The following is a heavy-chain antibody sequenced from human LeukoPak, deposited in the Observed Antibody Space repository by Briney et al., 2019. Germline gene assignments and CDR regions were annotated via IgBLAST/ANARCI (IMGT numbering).Heavy chain of an antibody. CDR2: IYYRGST. J-gene: IGHJ4*02. Sequence: SQTLSLTCTVSGGSISSRGYYWSWIPQHAGKGLDGIGYIYYRGSTYFNPSLKSRITISVDTSNNQFSLTLSSVTPAVAAVYFCARTDYDVSTGYPGYYFDYWGQGTLVTVSS. D-gene: IGHD3-9*01. V-gene: IGHV4-31*03. CDR1: GGSISSRGYY. CDR3: ARTDYDVSTGYPGYYFDY.